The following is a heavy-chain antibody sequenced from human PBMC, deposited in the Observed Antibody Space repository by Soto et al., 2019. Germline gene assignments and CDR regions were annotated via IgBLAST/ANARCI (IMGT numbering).Heavy chain of an antibody. CDR2: ISSRSDTL. J-gene: IGHJ6*02. V-gene: IGHV3-48*02. CDR3: ARDWDIVILSVPIPNYNYGMDV. CDR1: GFTFSAYA. D-gene: IGHD2-15*01. Sequence: PGGSLRLSCAGSGFTFSAYAMNWVRQAPGKGLEWVSYISSRSDTLYYADSVKGRFTISRDNAKNSVYLQVNNLRDEDTAVYYCARDWDIVILSVPIPNYNYGMDVWGQGTTVTVSS.